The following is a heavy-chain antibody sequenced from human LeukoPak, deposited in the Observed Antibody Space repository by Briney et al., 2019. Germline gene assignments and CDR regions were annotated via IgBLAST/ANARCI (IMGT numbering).Heavy chain of an antibody. Sequence: PGGSLRLSCAASGFTFSSYAIHWVRQAPGKGLEWVAVISYDGSNKYYADSVKGRFTISRDNSKNTLYLQVNNLRAEDTAVYYCARGPNSNWSGLDFWGQGTLLTVSS. CDR1: GFTFSSYA. D-gene: IGHD6-6*01. CDR3: ARGPNSNWSGLDF. CDR2: ISYDGSNK. J-gene: IGHJ4*02. V-gene: IGHV3-30-3*01.